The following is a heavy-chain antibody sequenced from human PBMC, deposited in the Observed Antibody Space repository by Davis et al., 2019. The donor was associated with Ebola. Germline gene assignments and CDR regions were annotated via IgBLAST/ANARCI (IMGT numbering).Heavy chain of an antibody. Sequence: PWGSLRLSCAVYAGSFSGYYWSWIREPPGKGLEWVGEINNSGSTHYNPSLKSRVTISVDTSKNQFSLKLSSVTAADTAVYYCARGPDCTGGVCYRWFDPWGQGTLVTVSS. CDR3: ARGPDCTGGVCYRWFDP. CDR1: AGSFSGYY. J-gene: IGHJ5*02. D-gene: IGHD2-8*02. CDR2: INNSGST. V-gene: IGHV4-34*01.